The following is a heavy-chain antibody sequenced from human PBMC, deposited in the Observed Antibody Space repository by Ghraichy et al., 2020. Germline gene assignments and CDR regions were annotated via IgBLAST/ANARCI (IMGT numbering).Heavy chain of an antibody. V-gene: IGHV1-69*13. Sequence: SVKVSCKASGGTFSSYAISWVRQAPGQGLEWMGGIIPIFGTANYAQKFQGRVTITADESTSTAYMELSSLRSEDTAVYYCARDIPYCSSTSCYNYYYGMDVWGQGTTVTVSS. D-gene: IGHD2-2*02. CDR2: IIPIFGTA. CDR3: ARDIPYCSSTSCYNYYYGMDV. J-gene: IGHJ6*02. CDR1: GGTFSSYA.